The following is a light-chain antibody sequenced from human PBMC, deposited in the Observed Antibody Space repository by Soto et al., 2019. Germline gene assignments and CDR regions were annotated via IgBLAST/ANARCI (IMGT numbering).Light chain of an antibody. CDR3: QQYNNWPPGT. J-gene: IGKJ1*01. Sequence: EILMTQSPATLSVSPGERATLSCRASQSVSNDLAWYQQRPGQAPRLLIYGASTRATGIPARFSGSGSGTEFTLTISSLQSEDFAVYYCQQYNNWPPGTFGQGTKVEIK. CDR1: QSVSND. CDR2: GAS. V-gene: IGKV3-15*01.